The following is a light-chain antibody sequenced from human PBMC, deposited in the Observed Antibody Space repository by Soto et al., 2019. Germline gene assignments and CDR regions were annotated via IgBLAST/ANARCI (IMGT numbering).Light chain of an antibody. CDR2: EVT. CDR1: SSDVGGYNY. V-gene: IGLV2-8*01. CDR3: CSYAGSSLI. J-gene: IGLJ2*01. Sequence: QSVLTQPPSASGSPGQSLTISCTGTSSDVGGYNYVSWYQQRPGKAPKLVIYEVTKRPSGVPDRFSGSKSGSTASLTVSGLQADDEADYYCCSYAGSSLIFGGGTKLTVL.